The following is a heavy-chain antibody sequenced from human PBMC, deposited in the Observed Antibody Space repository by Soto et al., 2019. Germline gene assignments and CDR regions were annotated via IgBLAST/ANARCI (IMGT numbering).Heavy chain of an antibody. D-gene: IGHD2-2*01. CDR3: ARASGVVPAAIGRFDP. V-gene: IGHV4-31*03. CDR1: GGSISSGGYY. CDR2: IYYSGST. J-gene: IGHJ5*02. Sequence: SETLSLTCTVSGGSISSGGYYWSWIRQHPGKGLEWIGYIYYSGSTYYNPSLKSRVTISVDTSKNQFSLKLSSVTAADTAVYYCARASGVVPAAIGRFDPWGQGTLVTVSS.